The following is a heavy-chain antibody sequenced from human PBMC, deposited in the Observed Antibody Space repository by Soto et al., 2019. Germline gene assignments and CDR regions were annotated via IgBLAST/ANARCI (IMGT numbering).Heavy chain of an antibody. J-gene: IGHJ4*02. CDR2: VYYSGNT. CDR3: ASDRQGVIAN. Sequence: QVQLQESGPGLVKPSETLSLTCTVSGGSISSYYWSWIRQPPGKGLEWIGYVYYSGNTNYTPPLKSRVTIAVDTYKYHYSLKLSSVTTADAALYYYASDRQGVIANWGQGTLVTVSS. D-gene: IGHD3-16*02. CDR1: GGSISSYY. V-gene: IGHV4-59*01.